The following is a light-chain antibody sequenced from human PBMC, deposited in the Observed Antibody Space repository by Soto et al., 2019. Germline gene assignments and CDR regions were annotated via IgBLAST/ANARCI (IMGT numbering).Light chain of an antibody. CDR3: SFYTSSSTLEVL. Sequence: QSALTQPASVSGSPGQSITISCTGTSSDVGGYNFVSWYQQHPGKAPQLMIYEVSHRPSRVSNRFSGSKSGNTASLTISGLHAEDEADYFCSFYTSSSTLEVLFGGGTKLTVL. CDR1: SSDVGGYNF. J-gene: IGLJ2*01. V-gene: IGLV2-14*01. CDR2: EVS.